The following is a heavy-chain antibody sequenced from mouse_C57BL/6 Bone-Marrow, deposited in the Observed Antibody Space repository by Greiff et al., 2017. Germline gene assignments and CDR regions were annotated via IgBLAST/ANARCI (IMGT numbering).Heavy chain of an antibody. Sequence: VKLQESGPELVKPGASVKISCKASGYAFSSSWMNWVKQRPGKGLEWIGRIYPGDGDTNYNGKFKGKATLTADKSSSTAYMQLSSLTSEDSAVYFCARGLFLDYWGQGTTLTVSS. J-gene: IGHJ2*01. D-gene: IGHD3-1*01. CDR1: GYAFSSSW. CDR3: ARGLFLDY. CDR2: IYPGDGDT. V-gene: IGHV1-82*01.